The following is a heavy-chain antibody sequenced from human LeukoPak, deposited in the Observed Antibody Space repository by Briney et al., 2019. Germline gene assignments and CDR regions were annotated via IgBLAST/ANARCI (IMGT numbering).Heavy chain of an antibody. D-gene: IGHD5-12*01. V-gene: IGHV1-8*02. J-gene: IGHJ4*02. CDR1: GYIFTGYY. CDR2: MNPNSGNT. Sequence: ASVKVSCKASGYIFTGYYMHWVRQAPGQGLEWMGWMNPNSGNTGYAQKFQGRVTMTRNTSISTAYMELSSLRSEDTAVYYCARETGLSGYDPMAYWGQGTLVTVSS. CDR3: ARETGLSGYDPMAY.